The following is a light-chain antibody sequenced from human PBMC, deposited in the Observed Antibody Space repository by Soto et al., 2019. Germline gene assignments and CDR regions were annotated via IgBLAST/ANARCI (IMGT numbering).Light chain of an antibody. CDR2: AAS. Sequence: DIQMTQSPSSPSASVGDRVTITCRASQSISSYLNWYQQKPGKAPKLLIYAASSLQSGVPSRFSGSGSGTDLTLTISSLQPEDFATYYCQQSYSTLYTFGQGTKVDIK. V-gene: IGKV1-39*01. J-gene: IGKJ2*01. CDR3: QQSYSTLYT. CDR1: QSISSY.